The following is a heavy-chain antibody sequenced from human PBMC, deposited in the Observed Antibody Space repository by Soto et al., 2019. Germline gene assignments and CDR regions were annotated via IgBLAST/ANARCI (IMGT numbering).Heavy chain of an antibody. CDR3: ARLPLSRRDLDP. Sequence: SETLSLTCTVSGDSISSSNYYWGWIRQPPGKGLEWIGSMYNGGSTYYNPSLKSRVTISVDTSKNQFSLELSSVTAADTAVYYCARLPLSRRDLDPWGQGTLVTVSS. CDR2: MYNGGST. D-gene: IGHD3-10*01. J-gene: IGHJ5*02. CDR1: GDSISSSNYY. V-gene: IGHV4-39*01.